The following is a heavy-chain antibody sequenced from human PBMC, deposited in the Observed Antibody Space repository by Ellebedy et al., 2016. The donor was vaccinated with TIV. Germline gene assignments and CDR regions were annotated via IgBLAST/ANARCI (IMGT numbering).Heavy chain of an antibody. CDR3: ARIEGQKVAQTGGYYYGMDV. Sequence: GGSLRLSCEASGFTISDHGMVWVRQAPGKGLEWVSSISSGGSYIYYAESVRGRFTISRDNAKNSVYLQMDSLRAEDTALYYCARIEGQKVAQTGGYYYGMDVWGQGTTVTVSS. D-gene: IGHD5-12*01. CDR2: ISSGGSYI. V-gene: IGHV3-21*01. J-gene: IGHJ6*01. CDR1: GFTISDHG.